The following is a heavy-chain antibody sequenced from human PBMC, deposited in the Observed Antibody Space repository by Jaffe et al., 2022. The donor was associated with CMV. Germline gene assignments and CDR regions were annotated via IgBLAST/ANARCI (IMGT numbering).Heavy chain of an antibody. J-gene: IGHJ3*02. D-gene: IGHD3-22*01. CDR3: AKELYDSSAYYYPDAFDI. Sequence: EVQLVESGGGFVQPGGSLRLSCAASGFTFSSYAMSWVRQAPGKGLEWVSVISGSGVSTYYTDSVKGRFTISRDNSKNTLYLQMNSLRAEDSAVYYCAKELYDSSAYYYPDAFDIWGQGTMVTVSS. V-gene: IGHV3-23*04. CDR1: GFTFSSYA. CDR2: ISGSGVST.